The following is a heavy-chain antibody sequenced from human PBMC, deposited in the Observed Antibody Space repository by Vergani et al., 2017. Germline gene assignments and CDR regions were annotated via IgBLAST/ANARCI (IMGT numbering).Heavy chain of an antibody. CDR3: AKKHCSSTSCPFDS. CDR2: IRYDGSSE. V-gene: IGHV3-30*02. Sequence: QVQILQSGGGVVQPGGSLRLSCTLSGFTLNTYGIHWVRQAPGKGLEWVSFIRYDGSSEYYADSVKGRFTISRDNSKNTLFLQMNSLRVEDTAIYYCAKKHCSSTSCPFDSWGQGTLVTVSS. CDR1: GFTLNTYG. J-gene: IGHJ4*02. D-gene: IGHD2-2*01.